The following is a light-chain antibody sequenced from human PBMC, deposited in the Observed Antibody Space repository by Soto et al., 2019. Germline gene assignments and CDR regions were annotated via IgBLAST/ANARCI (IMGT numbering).Light chain of an antibody. V-gene: IGLV2-14*01. J-gene: IGLJ1*01. CDR1: SSDVGAYDY. CDR2: EVT. Sequence: QSVLTQPASVSASPGQSITISCTGASSDVGAYDYVSWYQQHPGKAPKVIIFEVTNRPSGVSDRFSGSKSGNMASLTISGLQAEDEADYFCGSYTSRSTYVFGNGTKVTVL. CDR3: GSYTSRSTYV.